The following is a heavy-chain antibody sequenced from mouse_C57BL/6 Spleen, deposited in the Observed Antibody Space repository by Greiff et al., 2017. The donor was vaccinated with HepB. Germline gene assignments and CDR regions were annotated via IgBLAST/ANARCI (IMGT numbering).Heavy chain of an antibody. CDR1: GYTFTSYW. CDR2: INPSNGGT. CDR3: ARWGTTVYWYFDV. D-gene: IGHD1-1*01. J-gene: IGHJ1*03. V-gene: IGHV1-53*01. Sequence: VQLQQPGTELVKPGASVKLSCKASGYTFTSYWMHWVKQRPGQGLEWIGNINPSNGGTNYNEKFKSKATLTVDKSSSTAYMQLSSLTSEDSAVYYCARWGTTVYWYFDVWGTGTTVTVSS.